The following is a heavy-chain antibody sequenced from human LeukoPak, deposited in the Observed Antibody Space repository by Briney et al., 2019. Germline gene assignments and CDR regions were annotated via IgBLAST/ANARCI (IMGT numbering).Heavy chain of an antibody. V-gene: IGHV1-18*01. J-gene: IGHJ4*02. D-gene: IGHD3-10*01. Sequence: GASVKVSCKASGYTFTSYGISWVRQAPGQGLEWMGWISAYNGNTNYAQKLQGRVTMTTDTSTSTAYMELRSLRSDDTAVYYCARVGRYYGSGSYYYHDYRGQGTLVTVSS. CDR2: ISAYNGNT. CDR1: GYTFTSYG. CDR3: ARVGRYYGSGSYYYHDY.